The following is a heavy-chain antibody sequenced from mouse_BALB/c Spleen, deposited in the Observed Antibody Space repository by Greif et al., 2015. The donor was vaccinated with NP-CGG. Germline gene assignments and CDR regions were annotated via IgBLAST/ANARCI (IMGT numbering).Heavy chain of an antibody. CDR3: ASTATY. D-gene: IGHD1-2*01. Sequence: EVQLQQSGAELVKPGASVKLSCTASGFNIKDTYMHWVKQRPEQGLEWIGRIDPANGNTKYDPKFQGKATITADTSSNTAYLQISSLTAEDTAVYYCASTATYWGQGTSLTVSS. J-gene: IGHJ2*02. CDR1: GFNIKDTY. V-gene: IGHV14-3*02. CDR2: IDPANGNT.